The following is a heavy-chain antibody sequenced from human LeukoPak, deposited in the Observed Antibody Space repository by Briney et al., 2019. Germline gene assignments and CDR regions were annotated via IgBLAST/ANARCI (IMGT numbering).Heavy chain of an antibody. CDR1: GYTLTELS. CDR3: ATVIVSSGYYYGGAFDI. Sequence: ASVKVSRKVSGYTLTELSMHWVRQAPGKGLEWMGGFDPEDGETIYAQKFRGRVTMTEDTSTDTAYMELSSLRSEDTAVYYCATVIVSSGYYYGGAFDIWGQGTMVTVSS. D-gene: IGHD3-22*01. J-gene: IGHJ3*02. V-gene: IGHV1-24*01. CDR2: FDPEDGET.